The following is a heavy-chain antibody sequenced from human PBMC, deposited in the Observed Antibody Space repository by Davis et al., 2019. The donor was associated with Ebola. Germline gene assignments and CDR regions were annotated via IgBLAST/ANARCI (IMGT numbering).Heavy chain of an antibody. CDR2: IGTAGDT. J-gene: IGHJ6*02. Sequence: GESLKISCAASGFTFSNYDMHWVRQATGKGLEWVSAIGTAGDTYYPGSVKGRFTISRENAKNSLYLQMNSLRAGDTAVYYCARGVAGRVRGVPWAMDVWGQGTTVTVSS. V-gene: IGHV3-13*01. D-gene: IGHD3-10*01. CDR3: ARGVAGRVRGVPWAMDV. CDR1: GFTFSNYD.